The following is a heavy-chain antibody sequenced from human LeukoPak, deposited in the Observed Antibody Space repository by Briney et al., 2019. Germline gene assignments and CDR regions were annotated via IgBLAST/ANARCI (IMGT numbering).Heavy chain of an antibody. CDR1: GFTFSSYS. J-gene: IGHJ4*02. CDR3: ARGASGTGHDYGDYVLDY. CDR2: ISSSSSYI. V-gene: IGHV3-21*01. Sequence: PGGSLRLSCAASGFTFSSYSMNWVRQAPGKGLEWVSSISSSSSYIYYADSVKGRFTISRDNAKNSLYLQVNSLRAEDTAVYYCARGASGTGHDYGDYVLDYWGQGTLVTVSS. D-gene: IGHD4-17*01.